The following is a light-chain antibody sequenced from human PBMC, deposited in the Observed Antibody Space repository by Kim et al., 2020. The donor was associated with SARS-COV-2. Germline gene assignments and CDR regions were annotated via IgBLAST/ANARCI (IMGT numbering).Light chain of an antibody. CDR3: CSYAGSSTLV. Sequence: GQSFTIAYTGTSSDVGSYNLVSWYQQHPGKAPKLMIYEVSKRPSGVSNRFSGSKSGNTASLTISGLQAEDEADYYCCSYAGSSTLVFGGGTQLTVL. CDR1: SSDVGSYNL. J-gene: IGLJ2*01. CDR2: EVS. V-gene: IGLV2-23*02.